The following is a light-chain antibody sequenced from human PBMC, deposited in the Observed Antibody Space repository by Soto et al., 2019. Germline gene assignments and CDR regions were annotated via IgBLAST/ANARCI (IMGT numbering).Light chain of an antibody. CDR3: SSYTSSTTRV. CDR1: SSDVGGYNY. J-gene: IGLJ3*02. CDR2: EVS. Sequence: QSALTQPASVSGSPGQSITISCTGSSSDVGGYNYVSWYQHHPGKAPKLLIFEVSNRPSGVSHRFSGSKSGNTASLTISGLQAEDEADYYCSSYTSSTTRVFGGGTKLPVL. V-gene: IGLV2-14*01.